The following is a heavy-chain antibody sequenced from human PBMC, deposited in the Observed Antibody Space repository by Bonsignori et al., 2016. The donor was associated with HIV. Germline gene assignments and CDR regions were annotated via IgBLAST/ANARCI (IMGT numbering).Heavy chain of an antibody. Sequence: WIRQPPGKGLEWVSRINRDGSSISYADSVKGRFTISRDNAKNTLYLQMDSLRAEDTAVYYCARGSGYHFFGYYMDVWGKGTTVTVSS. D-gene: IGHD5-12*01. V-gene: IGHV3-74*01. CDR3: ARGSGYHFFGYYMDV. J-gene: IGHJ6*03. CDR2: INRDGSSI.